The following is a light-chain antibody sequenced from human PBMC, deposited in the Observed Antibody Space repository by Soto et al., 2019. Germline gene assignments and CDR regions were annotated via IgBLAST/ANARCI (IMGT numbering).Light chain of an antibody. CDR3: QQRSNWGLT. CDR2: AAS. V-gene: IGKV1-39*01. J-gene: IGKJ4*01. CDR1: QSISSY. Sequence: DIQMTQSPSSLSASVGDRVTITCRASQSISSYLNWYQQKPGKAPKLLIYAASSLQSGVPSRFSGSGSGTKFTLTISSLEPEDFAVYYCQQRSNWGLTFGGGTKVDIK.